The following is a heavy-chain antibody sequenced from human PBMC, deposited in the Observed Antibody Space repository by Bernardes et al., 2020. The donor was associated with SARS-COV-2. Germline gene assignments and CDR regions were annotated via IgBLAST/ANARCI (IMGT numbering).Heavy chain of an antibody. V-gene: IGHV4-39*01. CDR2: IYYTGST. J-gene: IGHJ4*02. CDR1: GGSLSSSAYY. D-gene: IGHD3-16*01. CDR3: GDGRFH. Sequence: SETLSLTCTGSGGSLSSSAYYLGWIRQPPGKGLEWIGSIYYTGSTYYKPSLKSRVTISIDTSKNQFSLKLTSVTAADTAIYYCGDGRFHWGQGALVTVSS.